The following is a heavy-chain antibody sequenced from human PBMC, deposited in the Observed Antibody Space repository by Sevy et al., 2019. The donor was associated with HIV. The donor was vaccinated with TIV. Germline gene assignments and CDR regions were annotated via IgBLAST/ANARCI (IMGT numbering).Heavy chain of an antibody. CDR2: ISSNGGST. CDR1: GFTFSSYA. Sequence: GGSLRLSCAASGFTFSSYAMHWVRQAPGKGLEYVSAISSNGGSTYYANSVKGRFTISRDNSKNTLYLQMGSLRAEDMAVYYCARVAAVAAYFGYWGQGTLVTVSS. CDR3: ARVAAVAAYFGY. J-gene: IGHJ4*02. V-gene: IGHV3-64*01. D-gene: IGHD6-19*01.